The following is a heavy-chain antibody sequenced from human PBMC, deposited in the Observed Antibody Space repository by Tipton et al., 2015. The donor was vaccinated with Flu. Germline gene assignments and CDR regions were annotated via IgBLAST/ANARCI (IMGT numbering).Heavy chain of an antibody. CDR2: IYPDDSET. CDR1: GYSFTKKW. D-gene: IGHD4-17*01. J-gene: IGHJ4*02. V-gene: IGHV5-51*03. Sequence: VQLVQSGAELKEPGGPLKISCQGSGYSFTKKWIGWVRQKPGKGLELMGLIYPDDSETRYSPPFRGQVAISVDKSINTAYLEWTRVKAADTAMYYCVSPDYISPTVTSLEYWGQGTLVTVAS. CDR3: VSPDYISPTVTSLEY.